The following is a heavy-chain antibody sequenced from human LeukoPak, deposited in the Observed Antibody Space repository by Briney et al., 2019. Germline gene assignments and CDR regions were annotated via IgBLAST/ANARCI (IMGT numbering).Heavy chain of an antibody. CDR3: ARIPYYDGAHYYDDY. Sequence: RRASVKVSCKASGYSFIDFYIHFVRQAPGQGLEWMGWINPNSGDTKYAQTFQGRVTMSGDTSISTAYMELSSLTIDDTAVYYCARIPYYDGAHYYDDYWGQGTLVTVSS. CDR1: GYSFIDFY. V-gene: IGHV1-2*02. J-gene: IGHJ4*02. CDR2: INPNSGDT. D-gene: IGHD3-22*01.